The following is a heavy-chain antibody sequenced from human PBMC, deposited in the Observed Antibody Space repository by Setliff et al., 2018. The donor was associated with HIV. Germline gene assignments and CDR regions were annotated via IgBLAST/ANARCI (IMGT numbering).Heavy chain of an antibody. V-gene: IGHV1-8*02. J-gene: IGHJ3*02. CDR3: ARGPWIQLWSSELDAFDI. Sequence: ASVKVSCKASGYTFTSYDINWVRQATGQGLEWMGWMNPNSGNTGYAQKFQGRVTMTTDTSITTAYMELSRLTSDDTAVYYCARGPWIQLWSSELDAFDIWGQGTLVTVSS. D-gene: IGHD5-18*01. CDR1: GYTFTSYD. CDR2: MNPNSGNT.